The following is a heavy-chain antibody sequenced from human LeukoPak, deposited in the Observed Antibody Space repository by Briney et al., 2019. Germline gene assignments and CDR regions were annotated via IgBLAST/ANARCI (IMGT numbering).Heavy chain of an antibody. Sequence: ASVKVSCKASGYTFTGYYMHWVRQAPGQGLEWMGWINPNSGGTNYAQKFQGRVTMTRDTSIGTAYMELSRLRSDDTAVYYCARELISTVTTLNYWGQGTLVTVSS. CDR1: GYTFTGYY. J-gene: IGHJ4*02. D-gene: IGHD4-17*01. CDR3: ARELISTVTTLNY. CDR2: INPNSGGT. V-gene: IGHV1-2*02.